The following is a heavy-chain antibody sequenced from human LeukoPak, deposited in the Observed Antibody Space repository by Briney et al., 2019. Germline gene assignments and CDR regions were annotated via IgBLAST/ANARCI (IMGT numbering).Heavy chain of an antibody. CDR1: GYTFTSYW. Sequence: GESLKISCKGSGYTFTSYWIGWARQMPGKGLESMAIIHPDDSDTRYSPSFQGQVTISADKSISTAYLQWSSLKASDTAMYYCARGYCSTTRCYYFDLWGQGTLVTVSS. V-gene: IGHV5-51*01. J-gene: IGHJ4*02. D-gene: IGHD2-2*01. CDR3: ARGYCSTTRCYYFDL. CDR2: IHPDDSDT.